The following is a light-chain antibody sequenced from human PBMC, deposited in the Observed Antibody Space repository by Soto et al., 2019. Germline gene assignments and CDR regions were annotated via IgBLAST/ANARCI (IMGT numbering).Light chain of an antibody. J-gene: IGLJ3*02. Sequence: QSALTQPASVSGSPGQSITISCTGTSSDVGNSNFVSWYQHHPGKAPKLMIYEGTKLSSGVSNRFSGSKSGNTASLTISGLQAEDEADYYCCSYAGRTTWVFGVGTKVTVL. CDR2: EGT. CDR3: CSYAGRTTWV. V-gene: IGLV2-23*01. CDR1: SSDVGNSNF.